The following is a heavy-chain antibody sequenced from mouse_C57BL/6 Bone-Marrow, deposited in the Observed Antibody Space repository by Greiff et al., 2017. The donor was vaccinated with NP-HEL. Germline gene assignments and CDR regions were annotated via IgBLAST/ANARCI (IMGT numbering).Heavy chain of an antibody. CDR2: IYPGDGDP. Sequence: VQLLQSGAELVTPGASVKISCKASGFAFSSYWMNWVKQRPGKGLEWIGQIYPGDGDPTYNGKFTDKASLTADKSSSTAYMQLSSLTSEGSAVYICARGAYWGQGTLVTVSA. CDR3: ARGAY. CDR1: GFAFSSYW. J-gene: IGHJ3*01. V-gene: IGHV1-80*01.